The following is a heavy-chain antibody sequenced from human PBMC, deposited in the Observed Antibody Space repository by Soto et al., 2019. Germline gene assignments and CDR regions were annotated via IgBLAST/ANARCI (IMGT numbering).Heavy chain of an antibody. J-gene: IGHJ4*02. CDR3: ARLLAAAGYYFEY. D-gene: IGHD6-13*01. Sequence: PGESLKISCKGSGHSFTSYWISWVRQMPGKGLEWMGSINPSDSYTNYSPSFQGHVTISSDRSISTAYLQWSSLKASDTAMYYCARLLAAAGYYFEYWGQGALVTVSS. V-gene: IGHV5-10-1*01. CDR2: INPSDSYT. CDR1: GHSFTSYW.